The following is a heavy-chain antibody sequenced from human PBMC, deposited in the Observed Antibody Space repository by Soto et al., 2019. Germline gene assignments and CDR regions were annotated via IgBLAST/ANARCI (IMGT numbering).Heavy chain of an antibody. CDR2: ISYDGSNK. Sequence: QVQLVESGGGVVQPGRSLRLSCAASGFTFSSYGMHWVRQAPGKGLEWVAVISYDGSNKYYADSVKGRFTISRDNSKNTWYLQMNGVRAEDTVVYYCAEDREAVLEQLAFHASLVAGRSYYFDYWGQGTLVTVSS. CDR3: AEDREAVLEQLAFHASLVAGRSYYFDY. J-gene: IGHJ4*02. D-gene: IGHD6-19*01. CDR1: GFTFSSYG. V-gene: IGHV3-30*18.